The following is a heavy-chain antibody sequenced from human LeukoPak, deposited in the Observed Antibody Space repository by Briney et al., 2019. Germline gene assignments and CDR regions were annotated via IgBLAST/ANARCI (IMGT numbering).Heavy chain of an antibody. Sequence: PGASVPLSCKAYGYRFSDHYIHWVRQAPGQGLEYLGWINPSSGGTNYAQKFQGRVTLTRDTSIDTAYIRLHSLASDDTAVYYCARGYFGDYVLDNWGQGALITVSS. D-gene: IGHD4-17*01. CDR1: GYRFSDHY. J-gene: IGHJ4*02. CDR2: INPSSGGT. V-gene: IGHV1-2*02. CDR3: ARGYFGDYVLDN.